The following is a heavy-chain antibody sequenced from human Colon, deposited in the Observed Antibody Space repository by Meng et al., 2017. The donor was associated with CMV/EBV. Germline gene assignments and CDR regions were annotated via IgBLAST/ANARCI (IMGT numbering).Heavy chain of an antibody. CDR3: AVIVPATDYSYGTDV. Sequence: ASVKVSCKASGYPFTNYDINWVRQATGQGLEWMGWMNPNSGETGFAQKFQGRITMTRDTSKSTAYLELSTLKSEDTALYFCAVIVPATDYSYGTDVWGQGTTVTVSS. V-gene: IGHV1-8*01. CDR1: GYPFTNYD. CDR2: MNPNSGET. D-gene: IGHD2-15*01. J-gene: IGHJ6*02.